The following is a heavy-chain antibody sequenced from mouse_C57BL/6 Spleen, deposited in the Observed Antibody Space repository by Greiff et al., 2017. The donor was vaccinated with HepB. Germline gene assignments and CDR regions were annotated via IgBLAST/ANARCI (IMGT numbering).Heavy chain of an antibody. V-gene: IGHV1-82*01. CDR1: GYAFSSSW. D-gene: IGHD1-1*01. Sequence: QVQLKESGPELVKPGASVKISCKASGYAFSSSWMNWVKQRPGKGLEWIGRIYPGDGDTNYNGKFKGKATLTADKSSSTAYMQLSSLTSEDSAVYFCASLDGSSYLRIHWYFDVWGTGTTVTVSS. CDR2: IYPGDGDT. J-gene: IGHJ1*03. CDR3: ASLDGSSYLRIHWYFDV.